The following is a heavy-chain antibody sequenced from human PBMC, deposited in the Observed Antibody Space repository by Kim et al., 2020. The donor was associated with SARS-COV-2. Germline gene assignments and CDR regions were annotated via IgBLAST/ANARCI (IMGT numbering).Heavy chain of an antibody. CDR1: GGSFSGYY. Sequence: SETLSLTCAVYGGSFSGYYWSWIRQPPGKGLEWIGEINHSGSTNYNPSLKSRVTISVDTSKNQFSLKLSSVTAADTAVYYCARGRRVAFDYWGQGTLVTV. V-gene: IGHV4-34*01. D-gene: IGHD2-15*01. J-gene: IGHJ4*02. CDR3: ARGRRVAFDY. CDR2: INHSGST.